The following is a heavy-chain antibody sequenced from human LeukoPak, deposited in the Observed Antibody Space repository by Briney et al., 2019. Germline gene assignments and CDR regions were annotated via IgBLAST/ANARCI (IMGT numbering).Heavy chain of an antibody. V-gene: IGHV3-23*01. J-gene: IGHJ4*02. CDR3: ANYPGEDYFDY. Sequence: GGSLRLSCAASGFTFSSSAMTWVRQAPEKGLEWVSTLSGSGDSTYYADSVKGRFTISRDNSENTLYLQMNSLRAEDTAVYYCANYPGEDYFDYWGQGTLVTVSS. CDR1: GFTFSSSA. CDR2: LSGSGDST. D-gene: IGHD3-10*01.